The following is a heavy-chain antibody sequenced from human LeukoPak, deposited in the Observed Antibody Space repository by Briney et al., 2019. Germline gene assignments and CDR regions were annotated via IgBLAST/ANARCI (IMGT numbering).Heavy chain of an antibody. Sequence: PSETLSLTCTVSGGSISSHYWSWIRQPPGEGLEWIGYIYYSGSTNYNPSLKSRVTISVDTSKNQFSLKLSSVTAADTAVYYCARVARSRYSSSSGSWFDPWGQGTLVTVSS. J-gene: IGHJ5*02. CDR3: ARVARSRYSSSSGSWFDP. D-gene: IGHD6-6*01. CDR2: IYYSGST. CDR1: GGSISSHY. V-gene: IGHV4-59*11.